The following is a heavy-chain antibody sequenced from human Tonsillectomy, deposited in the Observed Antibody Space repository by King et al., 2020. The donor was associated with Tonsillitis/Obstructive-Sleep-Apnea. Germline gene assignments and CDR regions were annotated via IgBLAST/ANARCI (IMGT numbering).Heavy chain of an antibody. CDR2: IYPSDSDT. D-gene: IGHD1-7*01. CDR1: GYSFTNYW. V-gene: IGHV5-51*01. J-gene: IGHJ2*01. Sequence: QLVQSGAEAKKSGESLKISCKGYGYSFTNYWIGWVRQMPGKGLEWMGIIYPSDSDTRYSPSFQGQVTISADKSISTAYLQWSSLKASDTAMYYCARQGGIPGTMWYFDLWGRGTLVTVSS. CDR3: ARQGGIPGTMWYFDL.